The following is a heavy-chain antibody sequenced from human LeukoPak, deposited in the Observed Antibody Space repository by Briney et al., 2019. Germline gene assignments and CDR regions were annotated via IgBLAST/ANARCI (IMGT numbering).Heavy chain of an antibody. D-gene: IGHD5-18*01. Sequence: PGGSLRLSCAASGFTFSSYWMSWVRQAPGKGLEWVANIKQDGSEKYYVDSVKGRFTISRDNAKNSLYLQMNSLRAEDTAVYYCARDRLQLRTQDYYYYYGMDVWGQGTTVTVSS. CDR1: GFTFSSYW. CDR2: IKQDGSEK. J-gene: IGHJ6*02. CDR3: ARDRLQLRTQDYYYYYGMDV. V-gene: IGHV3-7*01.